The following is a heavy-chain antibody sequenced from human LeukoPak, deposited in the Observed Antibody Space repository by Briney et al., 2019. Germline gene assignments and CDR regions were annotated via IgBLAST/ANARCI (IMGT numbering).Heavy chain of an antibody. Sequence: ASVKVSYKAFGYRFSSRYMHWVRQAPGQGLEWMGLINPGGGSTRYAQKLQGRVTLTRDTSTSTVYMELTSLRSEDTAVYYCARDLLDCSGGSCYPTDHYGMDVWGQGTTVTVSS. J-gene: IGHJ6*02. V-gene: IGHV1-46*04. D-gene: IGHD2-15*01. CDR3: ARDLLDCSGGSCYPTDHYGMDV. CDR2: INPGGGST. CDR1: GYRFSSRY.